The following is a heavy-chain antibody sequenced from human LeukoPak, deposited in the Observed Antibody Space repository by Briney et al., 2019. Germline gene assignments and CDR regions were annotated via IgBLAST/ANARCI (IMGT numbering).Heavy chain of an antibody. J-gene: IGHJ4*02. Sequence: SVKVSCKASGGTFSSYAISWVRQAPGQGLEWMGRIIPILGIANYAQKFQGRVTITADKSTSTAYMELSSLRSEDTAVYYCARDSYSSGWSDWGQGTLVTVSS. CDR2: IIPILGIA. V-gene: IGHV1-69*04. CDR1: GGTFSSYA. CDR3: ARDSYSSGWSD. D-gene: IGHD6-19*01.